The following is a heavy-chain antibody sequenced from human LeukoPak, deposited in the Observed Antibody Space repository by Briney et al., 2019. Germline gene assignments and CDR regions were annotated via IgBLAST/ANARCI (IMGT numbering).Heavy chain of an antibody. J-gene: IGHJ3*02. Sequence: GGSLSLSCAASGFTFSSYEMNWVRQAPGTGLEGVSYISSSGRTIYYADSVKGRFTISRDNAKNSLYLQMNSLRVEDTALYYCARAKDVVVVVGPDAFDIWGQGTTVTVSS. V-gene: IGHV3-48*03. CDR1: GFTFSSYE. CDR2: ISSSGRTI. D-gene: IGHD2-15*01. CDR3: ARAKDVVVVVGPDAFDI.